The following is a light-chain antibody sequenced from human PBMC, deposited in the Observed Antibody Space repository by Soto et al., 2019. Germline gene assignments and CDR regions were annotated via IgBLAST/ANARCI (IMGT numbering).Light chain of an antibody. CDR2: EVR. J-gene: IGLJ3*02. Sequence: QSALTQPPSASGSPGQSVAIYCTGTSSDVGGYNYVSWYQQHPGTAPKLIIYEVRNRPAGISSRFSGSRSGNTASLTISGLQHEDEGDYYCRAYTARSTLVFGGGTKLTVL. CDR3: RAYTARSTLV. V-gene: IGLV2-14*01. CDR1: SSDVGGYNY.